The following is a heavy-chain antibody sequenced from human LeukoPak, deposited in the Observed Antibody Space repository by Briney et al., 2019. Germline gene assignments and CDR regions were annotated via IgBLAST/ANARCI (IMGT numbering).Heavy chain of an antibody. D-gene: IGHD3-3*01. J-gene: IGHJ4*02. CDR2: LYYSGGT. V-gene: IGHV4-39*07. Sequence: SETLSLTCTISGGSISSSSYYWGWIRQPPGKGLEWIGSLYYSGGTYYNPSLKSRVTISIDTSKDQFSLKLSSVTAADTAVYYCARDLESGAFDYWGQGTLVTVSS. CDR1: GGSISSSSYY. CDR3: ARDLESGAFDY.